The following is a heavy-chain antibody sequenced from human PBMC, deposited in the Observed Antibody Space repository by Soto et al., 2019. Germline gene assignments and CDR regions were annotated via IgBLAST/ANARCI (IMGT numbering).Heavy chain of an antibody. CDR2: INAGNGNT. CDR1: GYTFTSYA. J-gene: IGHJ6*03. V-gene: IGHV1-3*01. Sequence: ASGKVSCKASGYTFTSYAMHWVRQAPGQRLEWMGWINAGNGNTKYSQKFQGRVTITRDTSASTAYTELSSLRSEDTAVYHCARDTGGDYVPYYYMDVWGKGTTVTVSS. CDR3: ARDTGGDYVPYYYMDV. D-gene: IGHD4-17*01.